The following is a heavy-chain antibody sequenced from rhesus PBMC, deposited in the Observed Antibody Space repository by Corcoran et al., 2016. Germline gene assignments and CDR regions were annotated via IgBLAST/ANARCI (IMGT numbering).Heavy chain of an antibody. J-gene: IGHJ6*01. CDR2: IYGSGSST. CDR3: ARIPYGLDS. V-gene: IGHV4S11*01. CDR1: GGSISSNY. Sequence: QVQLQESGPVLVKPLETLSLTCAVSGGSISSNYWSWIRQAPGKGREWIGSIYGSGSSTDHHPSRKSRVTLSVATSKNQLSLKRGSVTAADQAGDDCARIPYGLDSWGQGVVVTVSS.